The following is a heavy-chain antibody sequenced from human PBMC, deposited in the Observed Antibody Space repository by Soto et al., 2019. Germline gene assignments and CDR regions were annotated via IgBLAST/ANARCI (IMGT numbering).Heavy chain of an antibody. CDR1: GFTFSSYG. CDR2: ISYDGSNK. CDR3: AKDLIRTVTTLRSSLLMDV. J-gene: IGHJ6*02. D-gene: IGHD4-17*01. Sequence: GGSLRLSCAASGFTFSSYGMHWVRQAPGKGLEWVAVISYDGSNKYYADSVKGRFTISRDNSKNTLYLQMNSLRAEDTAVYYCAKDLIRTVTTLRSSLLMDVWGQGTTVTVSS. V-gene: IGHV3-30*18.